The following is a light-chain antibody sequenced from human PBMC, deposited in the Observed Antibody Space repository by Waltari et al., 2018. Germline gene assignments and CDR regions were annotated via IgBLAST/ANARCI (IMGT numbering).Light chain of an antibody. CDR1: QSVSSY. CDR2: DAS. CDR3: QQRSNWPPYT. V-gene: IGKV3-11*01. J-gene: IGKJ2*01. Sequence: EIVLTQSPATLSLSPGERATLSCRASQSVSSYLAWYQQKPGQAPRLLIDDASNRATGIPARFSGSGSGTDCTLTISSLEPEDVAVYYCQQRSNWPPYTFGQGTKLEIK.